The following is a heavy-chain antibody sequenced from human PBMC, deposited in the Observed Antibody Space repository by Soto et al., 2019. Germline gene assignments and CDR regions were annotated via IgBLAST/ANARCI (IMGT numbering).Heavy chain of an antibody. D-gene: IGHD2-15*01. Sequence: PGGSLRLSCAASGFVFVSYDLIWVRQAPGKGLEWISYISSGGTTTSYADSVKGRFTISRDNAKNSLYLQMNSLRTEDTALYYCAKGIRSADYFDYWGRGTLVTVSS. J-gene: IGHJ4*02. CDR3: AKGIRSADYFDY. V-gene: IGHV3-48*03. CDR1: GFVFVSYD. CDR2: ISSGGTTT.